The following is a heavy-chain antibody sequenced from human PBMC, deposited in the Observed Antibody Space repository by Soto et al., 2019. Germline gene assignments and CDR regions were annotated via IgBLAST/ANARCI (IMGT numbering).Heavy chain of an antibody. CDR3: ARHDEAVADTADWYFDL. D-gene: IGHD6-19*01. V-gene: IGHV5-51*01. CDR1: GYSFTSYW. CDR2: IYPGDSDT. Sequence: GESLKISCKGSGYSFTSYWIGWVRQMPGKGLEWMGIIYPGDSDTRYSPSFQGQVTISADKSISTAYLQWSSLKASDTAMYYCARHDEAVADTADWYFDLWGRGTLVTVSS. J-gene: IGHJ2*01.